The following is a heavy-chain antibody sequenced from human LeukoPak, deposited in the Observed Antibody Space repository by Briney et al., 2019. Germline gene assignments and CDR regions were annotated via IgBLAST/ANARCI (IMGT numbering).Heavy chain of an antibody. V-gene: IGHV4-61*02. D-gene: IGHD2-2*01. Sequence: TTSQTLSLTCTVSGGSINSGNYYWSWIRQPAGKGLEWIGRIHTSGSTNSNPSLKSRVTISVDTSKNQFSLKLSSVTAADTAVYYCARGAQVVPASVWFDPWGQGTLVTVSS. J-gene: IGHJ5*02. CDR2: IHTSGST. CDR3: ARGAQVVPASVWFDP. CDR1: GGSINSGNYY.